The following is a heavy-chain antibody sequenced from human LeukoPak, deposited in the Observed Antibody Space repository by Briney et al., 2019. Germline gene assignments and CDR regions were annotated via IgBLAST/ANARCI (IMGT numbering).Heavy chain of an antibody. CDR2: ISNDGSKK. CDR1: GFTFSSYG. J-gene: IGHJ4*02. D-gene: IGHD5-18*01. Sequence: GGSLRLSCAASGFTFSSYGVHWVRQAPGKGLDWVAVISNDGSKKYYADSVKGRFTISRDNSKNTLSLQVSSLRTEDTAVYYCAKDRYSYAFEYSDSWGQGTLVTVSS. CDR3: AKDRYSYAFEYSDS. V-gene: IGHV3-30*18.